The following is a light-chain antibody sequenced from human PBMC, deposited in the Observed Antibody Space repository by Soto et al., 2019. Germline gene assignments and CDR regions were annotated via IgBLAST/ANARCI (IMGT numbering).Light chain of an antibody. Sequence: DIPMTQSPSSLSASVGDRVTITCRASQNINSYLNWYQQKPGKAPNLLIYAASTLQGGVPSRFSGSGSGTDFTLTISSLQPGDLATYYCQQSYTTPQTFGQGTKVEIK. CDR1: QNINSY. CDR3: QQSYTTPQT. V-gene: IGKV1-39*01. CDR2: AAS. J-gene: IGKJ1*01.